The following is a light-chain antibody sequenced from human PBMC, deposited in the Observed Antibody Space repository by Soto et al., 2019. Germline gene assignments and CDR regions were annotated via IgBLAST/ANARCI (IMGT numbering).Light chain of an antibody. CDR2: WAS. CDR1: QSVLYSSNNKNY. CDR3: QQYYSTPLT. V-gene: IGKV4-1*01. Sequence: VLTQSPDSLAVSLGERATINCKSSQSVLYSSNNKNYLAWYQQKPGQPPKLLIYWASTRESGVPDRFSGSGSGTDFTLSISSLQAEDVAVYYCQQYYSTPLTFGGGTKVDI. J-gene: IGKJ4*01.